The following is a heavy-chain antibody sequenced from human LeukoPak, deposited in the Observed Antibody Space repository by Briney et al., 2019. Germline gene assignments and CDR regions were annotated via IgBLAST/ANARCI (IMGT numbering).Heavy chain of an antibody. D-gene: IGHD1-26*01. V-gene: IGHV3-66*01. J-gene: IGHJ4*02. CDR3: ARGNYASGSYHYFDY. CDR2: IYSGGST. Sequence: PGGSLRLSCVASGFTVRTNFMSWVCQAPGKGLEWVSVIYSGGSTYYADSVKGRFTTSRDNSKNTLYLQMNSLRAEDTAVYYCARGNYASGSYHYFDYWGQGTLVTVSS. CDR1: GFTVRTNF.